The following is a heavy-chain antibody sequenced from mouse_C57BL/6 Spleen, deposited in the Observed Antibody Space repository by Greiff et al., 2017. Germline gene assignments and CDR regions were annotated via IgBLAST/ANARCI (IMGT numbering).Heavy chain of an antibody. CDR2: IYPGDGDT. J-gene: IGHJ2*01. V-gene: IGHV1-82*01. CDR1: AYAFGSSW. Sequence: QVPVKQSGPELVKPGASGKISCKASAYAFGSSWMNWVKQRPGKGLEWIGRIYPGDGDTTYNGKFKGKATLTADKSSSTAYMQLSSLTSEDSAVYFCAREGFDYWGQGTTLTVSS. CDR3: AREGFDY.